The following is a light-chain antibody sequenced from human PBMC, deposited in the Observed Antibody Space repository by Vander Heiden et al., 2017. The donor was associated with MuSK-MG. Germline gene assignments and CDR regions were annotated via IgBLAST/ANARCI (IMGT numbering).Light chain of an antibody. Sequence: DIQMTQSPSTLSASVGDRITITCRASQSISNWLAWYQHKPGKAPKLLIYKASILGGGVPSRFSGGGSGTEFTFTISSLQPDDFATYYCQQENSYPWTFGQGTKAEIK. CDR2: KAS. CDR1: QSISNW. V-gene: IGKV1-5*03. CDR3: QQENSYPWT. J-gene: IGKJ1*01.